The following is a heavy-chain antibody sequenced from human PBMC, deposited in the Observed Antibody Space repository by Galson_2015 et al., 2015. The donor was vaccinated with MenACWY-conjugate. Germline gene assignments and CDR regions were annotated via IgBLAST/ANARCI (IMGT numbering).Heavy chain of an antibody. V-gene: IGHV3-23*01. J-gene: IGHJ6*02. CDR1: EFTFSSFA. CDR3: AKVRVGKLLWSSRGSMDV. CDR2: ISGSGGST. D-gene: IGHD3-10*01. Sequence: SLRLSCAASEFTFSSFAMNWVRQAPGKGLEWVSAISGSGGSTHYPDSVKGRFTISRDNFKNTVYLEMNSLRAEDTAVYYCAKVRVGKLLWSSRGSMDVWGQGTTVTVSS.